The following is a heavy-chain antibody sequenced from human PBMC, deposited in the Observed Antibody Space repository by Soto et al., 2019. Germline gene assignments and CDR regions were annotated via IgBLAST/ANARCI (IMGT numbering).Heavy chain of an antibody. D-gene: IGHD6-13*01. CDR3: ARVGSGWSSGFDY. J-gene: IGHJ4*02. CDR2: IYHSGST. CDR1: GGSISSGGCF. Sequence: SETLSLTCAVSGGSISSGGCFWSWIRQPPGKGLEWIGYIYHSGSTYYNPSLKSRVSISVDKSKNQFSLKLSSVTAADTAVYYCARVGSGWSSGFDYWGQGTLVTVSS. V-gene: IGHV4-30-2*01.